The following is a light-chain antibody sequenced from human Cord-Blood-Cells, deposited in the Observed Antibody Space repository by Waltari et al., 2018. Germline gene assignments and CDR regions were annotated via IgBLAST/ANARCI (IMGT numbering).Light chain of an antibody. V-gene: IGLV2-23*01. Sequence: QSALPQPASVSGSPGQSITISCTGTSSDVGSYNLVSWYQQHPGKAPKLMIYEGSKRPSGVSNRCSGSKSGNTASLTSSVLQPEDEADYYCCSYAGSSTWVFGGGTKLTVL. J-gene: IGLJ3*02. CDR2: EGS. CDR3: CSYAGSSTWV. CDR1: SSDVGSYNL.